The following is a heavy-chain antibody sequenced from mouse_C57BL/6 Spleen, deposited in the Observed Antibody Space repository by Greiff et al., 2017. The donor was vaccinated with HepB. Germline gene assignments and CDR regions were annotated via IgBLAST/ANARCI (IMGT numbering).Heavy chain of an antibody. V-gene: IGHV1-82*01. CDR2: IYPGDGDT. CDR3: LYYDYDRDAMDY. Sequence: VKLQESGPELVKPGASVKISCKASGYAFSSSWMNWVKQRPGKGLEWIGRIYPGDGDTNYNGKFKGKATLTADKSSSTAYMQLSSLTSEDSAVYFCLYYDYDRDAMDYWGQGTSVTVSS. D-gene: IGHD2-4*01. J-gene: IGHJ4*01. CDR1: GYAFSSSW.